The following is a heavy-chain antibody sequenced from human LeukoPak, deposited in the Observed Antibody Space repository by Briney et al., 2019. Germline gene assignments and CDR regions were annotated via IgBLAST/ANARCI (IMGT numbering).Heavy chain of an antibody. CDR2: IYTSGST. D-gene: IGHD3-3*01. J-gene: IGHJ6*03. Sequence: SETLSLTCTVSGGSISSYYWSWIRQPAGKGLEWIGRIYTSGSTNYNPSLKSRVTMSVDTSKNQFSLKLSSVTAADTAVYYCAGDFWSGYYRDWYMDVWGKGTTVTVSS. CDR1: GGSISSYY. V-gene: IGHV4-4*07. CDR3: AGDFWSGYYRDWYMDV.